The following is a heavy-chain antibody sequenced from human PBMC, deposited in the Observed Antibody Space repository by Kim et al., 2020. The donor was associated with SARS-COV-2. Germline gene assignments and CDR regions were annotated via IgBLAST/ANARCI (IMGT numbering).Heavy chain of an antibody. J-gene: IGHJ4*02. CDR3: ARRKFTSGWYEFDY. V-gene: IGHV3-74*01. Sequence: ADAVKGRATISRDNAKNTLFLQMNSLRAEDTAVYYCARRKFTSGWYEFDYGGQGTLVTVSS. D-gene: IGHD6-19*01.